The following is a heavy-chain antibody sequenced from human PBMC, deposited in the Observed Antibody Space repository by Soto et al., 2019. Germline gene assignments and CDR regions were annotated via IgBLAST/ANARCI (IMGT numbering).Heavy chain of an antibody. CDR3: ARSIAAAGNWFDP. D-gene: IGHD6-13*01. V-gene: IGHV3-23*01. CDR1: RFTFSNYA. CDR2: VSGGGST. J-gene: IGHJ5*02. Sequence: GGSLRLSCAASRFTFSNYAMGWVRQAPGKGLEWVSVVSGGGSTYYADSAKGRFTISRDNSKDTLYLQMKSLRVEDTAVFYCARSIAAAGNWFDPWGQGTLVTVSS.